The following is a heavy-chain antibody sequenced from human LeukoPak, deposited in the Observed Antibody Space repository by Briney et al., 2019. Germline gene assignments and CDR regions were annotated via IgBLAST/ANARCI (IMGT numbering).Heavy chain of an antibody. Sequence: SETLSLTCTVSGGSISSYYWSWIRQPPGKGLGWIGYIYYSGSTNYNPSLKSRVTISVDTSKNQFSLKLSSVTAADTAVYYCATLRGGRSYDYYYYYYMDVWGKGTTVTVSS. CDR1: GGSISSYY. J-gene: IGHJ6*03. D-gene: IGHD1-26*01. V-gene: IGHV4-59*01. CDR3: ATLRGGRSYDYYYYYYMDV. CDR2: IYYSGST.